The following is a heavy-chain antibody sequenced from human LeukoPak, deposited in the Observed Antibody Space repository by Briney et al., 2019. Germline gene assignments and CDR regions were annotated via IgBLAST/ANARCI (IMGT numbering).Heavy chain of an antibody. D-gene: IGHD3-22*01. J-gene: IGHJ4*02. CDR3: AREDYYDSSGYLDY. Sequence: SQTLSLSYTVSGGSISSSGYYWSWLRQHPGKGLEWIGYIYYSGTTYYNPSLKSRVTISVDTSKNQFSLKLFSVTAADTAVYYCAREDYYDSSGYLDYWGQGTLVTVSS. CDR2: IYYSGTT. V-gene: IGHV4-31*03. CDR1: GGSISSSGYY.